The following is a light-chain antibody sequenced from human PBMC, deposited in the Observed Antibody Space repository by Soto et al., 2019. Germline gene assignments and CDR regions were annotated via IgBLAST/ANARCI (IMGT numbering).Light chain of an antibody. CDR1: QGINNY. V-gene: IGKV1-9*01. Sequence: DIQLTQSPSFLSASVGDRVTITCRASQGINNYLAWYQQKPGKAPKLLIYTASTLQSGVPSRFSGSGSGTEFPLTIRSLQPEDFATYYCQQLNNYPRTFGQGTKVEIK. CDR2: TAS. J-gene: IGKJ1*01. CDR3: QQLNNYPRT.